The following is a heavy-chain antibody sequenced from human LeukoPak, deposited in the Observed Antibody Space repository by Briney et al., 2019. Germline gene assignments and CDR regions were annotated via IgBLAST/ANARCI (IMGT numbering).Heavy chain of an antibody. V-gene: IGHV3-30*02. D-gene: IGHD6-19*01. CDR3: ARDSVSSGWYFDY. J-gene: IGHJ4*02. CDR1: GFTFSSYG. Sequence: GGSLRLSCAASGFTFSSYGMHWVRQAPGKGLEWVAFIRYDGSNKYYADSVKGRFTISRDNSKNTLYLQMNSLRAEDTAVYYCARDSVSSGWYFDYWGQGTLVTVSS. CDR2: IRYDGSNK.